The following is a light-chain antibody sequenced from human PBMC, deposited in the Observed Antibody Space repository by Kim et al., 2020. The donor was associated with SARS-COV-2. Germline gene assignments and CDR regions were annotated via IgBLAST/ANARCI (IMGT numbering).Light chain of an antibody. CDR3: QVWDIGTPG. V-gene: IGLV3-21*04. CDR1: NIGSKS. Sequence: SYELTQPPSVSVAPGKTARITCGGNNIGSKSVHWCQQKPGQAPVLVIFYDSNRPSGIPERFSGSKSGNTATLTINRVEAGDEADYFCQVWDIGTPGFGGG. J-gene: IGLJ3*02. CDR2: YDS.